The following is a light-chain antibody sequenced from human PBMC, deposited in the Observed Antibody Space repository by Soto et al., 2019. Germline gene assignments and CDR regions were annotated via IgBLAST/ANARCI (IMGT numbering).Light chain of an antibody. Sequence: EIVMTQSPGTLCLSLGETATLSCWASQSVSSNLAWYQQNPGQAPRLLIYGASTRATDIPARFSGSGSGTEFTLTISGLQSEDFAVYYCQQYHNWVTFGGGTKVDIK. V-gene: IGKV3D-15*01. CDR2: GAS. CDR3: QQYHNWVT. J-gene: IGKJ4*01. CDR1: QSVSSN.